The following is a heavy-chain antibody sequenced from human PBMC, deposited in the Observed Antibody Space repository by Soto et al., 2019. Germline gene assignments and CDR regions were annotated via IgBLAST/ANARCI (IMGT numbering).Heavy chain of an antibody. CDR1: GFTFSSYT. CDR3: ARDSVRDYLYYYYGMDV. Sequence: LKISCAASGFTFSSYTMNWVRQAPGRGLEWVSSIGTSSSYIYYADSVKGRFTISRDNAKNSLFLQMNSLRADDTAVYYCARDSVRDYLYYYYGMDVWGQGTTVTVSS. V-gene: IGHV3-21*01. CDR2: IGTSSSYI. D-gene: IGHD4-17*01. J-gene: IGHJ6*02.